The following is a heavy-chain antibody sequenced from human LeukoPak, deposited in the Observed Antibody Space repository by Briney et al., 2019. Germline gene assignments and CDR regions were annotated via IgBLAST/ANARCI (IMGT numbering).Heavy chain of an antibody. Sequence: PGGSLRLSCAASGFTFSSYAMSWVRQAPGKGLEWVSAISGSGGSTYYADSVKGRFTISRDNSKNTLYLQMNGLRAEDTAVYYCAKEGGFTYYYGSGSSHFDYWGQGTLVTVSS. CDR3: AKEGGFTYYYGSGSSHFDY. D-gene: IGHD3-10*01. CDR2: ISGSGGST. CDR1: GFTFSSYA. J-gene: IGHJ4*02. V-gene: IGHV3-23*01.